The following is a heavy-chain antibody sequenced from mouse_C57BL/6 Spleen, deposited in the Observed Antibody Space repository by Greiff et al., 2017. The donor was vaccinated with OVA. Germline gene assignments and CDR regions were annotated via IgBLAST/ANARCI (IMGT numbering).Heavy chain of an antibody. V-gene: IGHV14-2*01. Sequence: DVKLVEPGAELVKPGASVKLSCTASGFNIKDYYMHWVKQRTEQGLEWIGRIDPEDGETKYAPKFQGKATITADTSSNTAYLQLSSLTSEDTAVYYCARTPVVAHYFYYWGKGTTLTVSS. D-gene: IGHD1-1*01. CDR3: ARTPVVAHYFYY. CDR2: IDPEDGET. CDR1: GFNIKDYY. J-gene: IGHJ2*01.